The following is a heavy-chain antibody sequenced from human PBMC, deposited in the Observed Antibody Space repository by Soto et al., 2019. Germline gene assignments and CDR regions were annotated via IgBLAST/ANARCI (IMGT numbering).Heavy chain of an antibody. J-gene: IGHJ3*01. Sequence: VGSRRRSCAASGFTFGNYAMNWVRQAPGKGLEWISSISDPGTSTYYANSVKGRFSMSRDNSKNTLFLQMNRLRADDTAVYFCAKSLVTPSDAFDLWGRGTLVTVSS. V-gene: IGHV3-23*01. D-gene: IGHD2-21*02. CDR3: AKSLVTPSDAFDL. CDR1: GFTFGNYA. CDR2: ISDPGTST.